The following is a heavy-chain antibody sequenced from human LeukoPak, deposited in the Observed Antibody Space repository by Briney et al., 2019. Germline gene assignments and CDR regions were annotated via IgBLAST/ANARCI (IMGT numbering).Heavy chain of an antibody. CDR1: GFMFSTYD. D-gene: IGHD3-3*01. CDR3: AKCISIFGGYYHYYYMDV. CDR2: IIGSSI. V-gene: IGHV3-23*01. J-gene: IGHJ6*03. Sequence: PGGSLILSCAASGFMFSTYDMSWVRQAPGKGLEWVSTIIGSSIYYADSVKGRFTISRDNSKNTLYLQMNNLRAEDTALYYCAKCISIFGGYYHYYYMDVWGKGTTVTVSS.